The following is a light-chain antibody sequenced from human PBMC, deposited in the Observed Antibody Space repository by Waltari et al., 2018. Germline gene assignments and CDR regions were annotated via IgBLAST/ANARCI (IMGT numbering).Light chain of an antibody. J-gene: IGLJ3*02. CDR2: DVS. CDR1: SSDVGNYNY. V-gene: IGLV2-11*01. CDR3: CSLAGSYTWV. Sequence: QSALTQPRSVSGSPGQSVTISCTGTSSDVGNYNYVSWYQQHPDKAPKLLIYDVSKRPSGVPDRFSGSKSCNAASLTISGLQAEDEADYHCCSLAGSYTWVFGGGTKLTVL.